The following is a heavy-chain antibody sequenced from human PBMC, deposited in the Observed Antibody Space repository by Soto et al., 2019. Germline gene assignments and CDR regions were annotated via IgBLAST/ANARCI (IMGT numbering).Heavy chain of an antibody. CDR1: GFTFSSYA. J-gene: IGHJ4*02. CDR3: AKDHPDQSYGYIWGSYRYLWGDGYSDY. CDR2: ISGSGGST. V-gene: IGHV3-23*01. Sequence: GGSLRLSCAASGFTFSSYAMSWVRQAPGKGLEWVSAISGSGGSTYYADSVKGRFTISRDNSKNTLYLQMNSLRAEDTAVYYCAKDHPDQSYGYIWGSYRYLWGDGYSDYWGQGTLVTVSS. D-gene: IGHD3-16*02.